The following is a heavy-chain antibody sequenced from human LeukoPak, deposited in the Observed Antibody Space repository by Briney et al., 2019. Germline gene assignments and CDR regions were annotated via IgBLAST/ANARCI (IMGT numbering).Heavy chain of an antibody. J-gene: IGHJ4*02. V-gene: IGHV4-59*01. Sequence: PSETLSLTXTVSGGSIRPYYWSWIRQPPGKGLEWIGYIYYTGSTNFNPSLKRRVTMSVDTSKNQFSLKLRSVTAADTAVYYCARGDGDPFDYWGQGTLVTVSS. CDR3: ARGDGDPFDY. CDR1: GGSIRPYY. D-gene: IGHD4-17*01. CDR2: IYYTGST.